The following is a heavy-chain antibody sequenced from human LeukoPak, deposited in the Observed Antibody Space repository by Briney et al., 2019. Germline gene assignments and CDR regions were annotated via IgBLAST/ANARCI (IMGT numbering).Heavy chain of an antibody. D-gene: IGHD4-17*01. V-gene: IGHV4-31*03. CDR3: ARMTTVTIIDY. Sequence: SQTLSLTCTVSGGSISSGGYYWSWIRQHPGKGLEWIGYIYYSGSTYYNPSLKSRVTISVDTSKNQFSLKLSSVTAADTAVYYCARMTTVTIIDYWGQGTLVTVSS. CDR2: IYYSGST. CDR1: GGSISSGGYY. J-gene: IGHJ4*02.